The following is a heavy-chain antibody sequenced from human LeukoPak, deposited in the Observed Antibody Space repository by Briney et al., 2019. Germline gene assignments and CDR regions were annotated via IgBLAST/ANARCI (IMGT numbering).Heavy chain of an antibody. V-gene: IGHV3-21*01. J-gene: IGHJ4*02. CDR1: GFTFRSYS. CDR3: ASVPRSDY. Sequence: GGSLRLSCGASGFTFRSYSMNWVRQAPGKGLEWVSSISSSSSYIYYADSVKGRFTISRDNAKNSLYLQMNSLRAEDTAVYYCASVPRSDYWGQGTLVTVSS. CDR2: ISSSSSYI.